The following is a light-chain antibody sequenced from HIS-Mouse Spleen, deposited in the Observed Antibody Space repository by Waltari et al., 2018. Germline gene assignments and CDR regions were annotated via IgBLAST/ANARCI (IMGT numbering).Light chain of an antibody. V-gene: IGLV4-69*01. CDR3: QTWGTGILVV. Sequence: QLVLTQSPSASASLGASVKLTCTLSSGHSSYAIACHQQQPEKGPRYLMKLNSDGSHSKGDGIPDRFSGSSSGAERYLTISSLQSEDEADYYCQTWGTGILVVFGGGTKLTVL. CDR1: SGHSSYA. J-gene: IGLJ2*01. CDR2: LNSDGSH.